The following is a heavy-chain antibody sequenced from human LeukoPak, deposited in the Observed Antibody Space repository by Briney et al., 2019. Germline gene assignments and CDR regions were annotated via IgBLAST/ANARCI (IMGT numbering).Heavy chain of an antibody. CDR3: ARDQLSGLGD. CDR1: GGSISSYY. J-gene: IGHJ4*02. Sequence: SETLSLTCTVSGGSISSYYWSWIRQPPGKGLEWIGYIYYSGSTNYNPSLKSRVTISVDTSKNQFSLKLSSVTAADTAVYYCARDQLSGLGDWGQGTLVTVSS. V-gene: IGHV4-59*12. CDR2: IYYSGST. D-gene: IGHD5-18*01.